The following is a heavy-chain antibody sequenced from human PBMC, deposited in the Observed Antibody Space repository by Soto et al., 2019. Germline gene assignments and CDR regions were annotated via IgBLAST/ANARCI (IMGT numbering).Heavy chain of an antibody. Sequence: PGGSLRLSCSASGFTFSSYAMHWVRQAPGKGLEYVSAISSNGGSTYYADSVKGRFTISRDNSKNTLYLQMSSLRAEDTAVYYCVKDEQQLVSSTFNWFDPWGQGTLVTSPQ. CDR2: ISSNGGST. D-gene: IGHD6-13*01. CDR3: VKDEQQLVSSTFNWFDP. J-gene: IGHJ5*02. V-gene: IGHV3-64D*08. CDR1: GFTFSSYA.